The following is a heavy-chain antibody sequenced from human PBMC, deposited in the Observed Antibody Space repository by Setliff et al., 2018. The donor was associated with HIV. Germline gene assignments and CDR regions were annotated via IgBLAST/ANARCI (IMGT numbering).Heavy chain of an antibody. CDR3: ARIHRYCSGNSCSKVSFDS. CDR2: IYHGGST. CDR1: GGSISSSNW. Sequence: PSETLSLTCAVSGGSISSSNWWSWVRQPPGKGLEWIGEIYHGGSTNYNPSLKSRVTISVDTSKNQFSLKLPSVTAADTAVYYCARIHRYCSGNSCSKVSFDSWGQGALVTVSS. J-gene: IGHJ4*02. V-gene: IGHV4-4*02. D-gene: IGHD2-2*01.